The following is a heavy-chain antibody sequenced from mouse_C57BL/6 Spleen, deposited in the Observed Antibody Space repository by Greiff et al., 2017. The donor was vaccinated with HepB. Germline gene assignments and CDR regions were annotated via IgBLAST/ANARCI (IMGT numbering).Heavy chain of an antibody. J-gene: IGHJ2*01. D-gene: IGHD1-1*01. V-gene: IGHV5-4*03. Sequence: EVKLQESGGGLVKPGGSLKLSCAASGFTFSSYAMSWVRQTPEKRLEWVATISDGGSYTYYPDNVKGRFTISRDNAKNNLYLQMSHLKSEDTAMYYCARAPTTVVYFDYWGQGTTLTVSS. CDR2: ISDGGSYT. CDR3: ARAPTTVVYFDY. CDR1: GFTFSSYA.